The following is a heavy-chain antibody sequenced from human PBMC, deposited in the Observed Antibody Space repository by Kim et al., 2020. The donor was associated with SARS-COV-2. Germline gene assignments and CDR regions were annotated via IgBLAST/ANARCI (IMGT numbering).Heavy chain of an antibody. D-gene: IGHD3-3*01. J-gene: IGHJ6*02. Sequence: SETLSLTCTVSGGSVSSGSYYWSWIRQPPGKGLEWIGYIYYSGSTNYNPSLKSRVTISVDTSKNQFSLKLSSVTAADTAVYYCARVPGAASFGVVIVRCGMDVWGQGTTVTVSS. CDR1: GGSVSSGSYY. V-gene: IGHV4-61*01. CDR3: ARVPGAASFGVVIVRCGMDV. CDR2: IYYSGST.